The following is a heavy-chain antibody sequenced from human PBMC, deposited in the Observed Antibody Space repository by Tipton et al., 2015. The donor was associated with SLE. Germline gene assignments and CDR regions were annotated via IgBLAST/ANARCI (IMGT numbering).Heavy chain of an antibody. CDR3: ARDAPDYDFWSGWNWFDP. Sequence: QSGAEVKKPGASVRVSCEASGYTFSNYYIHWVRQAPGQGLEWMGWISPHSGDTSYADNFQGRVTMTSDTSINTVYLELRRLTSDDTGIYYCARDAPDYDFWSGWNWFDPWGQGTLVSVSS. J-gene: IGHJ5*02. CDR2: ISPHSGDT. D-gene: IGHD3-3*01. CDR1: GYTFSNYY. V-gene: IGHV1-2*02.